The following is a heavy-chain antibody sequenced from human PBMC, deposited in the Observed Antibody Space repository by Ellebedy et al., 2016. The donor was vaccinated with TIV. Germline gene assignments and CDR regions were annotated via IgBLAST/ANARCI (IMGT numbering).Heavy chain of an antibody. V-gene: IGHV1-69*04. CDR2: IVPILALA. CDR3: AREDIVGGPAGIPSVPDYYFDY. J-gene: IGHJ4*02. D-gene: IGHD2-2*01. Sequence: SVKVSXXASGGTFSSYAISWVRQAPGQGLEWMGRIVPILALANYAQKFQGRVTITADKSTSTAYMELSSLRSEDTAVYYCAREDIVGGPAGIPSVPDYYFDYWGQGTQVTVSS. CDR1: GGTFSSYA.